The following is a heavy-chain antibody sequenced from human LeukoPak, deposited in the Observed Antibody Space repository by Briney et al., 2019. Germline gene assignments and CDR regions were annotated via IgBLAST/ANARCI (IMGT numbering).Heavy chain of an antibody. V-gene: IGHV4-4*07. Sequence: SETLSLTCIVSGGSISSYYWSSLRQPAGKGLEWIGRIYTSGSTNYNPSLKGRVTMSVDTSKNQFSLKLSSVTAADTAVYYCARGSGVVVPAASFDYWGQGTLVTVSS. CDR2: IYTSGST. CDR3: ARGSGVVVPAASFDY. J-gene: IGHJ4*02. D-gene: IGHD2-2*01. CDR1: GGSISSYY.